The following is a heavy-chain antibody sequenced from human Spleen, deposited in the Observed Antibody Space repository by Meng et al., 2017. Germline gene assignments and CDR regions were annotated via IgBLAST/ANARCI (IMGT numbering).Heavy chain of an antibody. CDR3: ARDRGRIMMMFGGVIASDY. J-gene: IGHJ4*02. CDR2: ISAFNGIT. Sequence: QVRRVQSGTEVKKPGASVKVSCKASGYIFPSYGISWVRQAPGQGLEWMGWISAFNGITNYAQKLQGRVTMSTDTSTSTAYMELRSLRSDDTAVYYCARDRGRIMMMFGGVIASDYWGQGTLVTVSS. D-gene: IGHD3-16*02. CDR1: GYIFPSYG. V-gene: IGHV1-18*01.